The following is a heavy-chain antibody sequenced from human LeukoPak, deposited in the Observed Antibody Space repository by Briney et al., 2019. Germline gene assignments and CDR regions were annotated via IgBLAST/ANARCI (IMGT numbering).Heavy chain of an antibody. J-gene: IGHJ4*02. CDR1: GYTFTSYG. V-gene: IGHV1-18*01. CDR3: ARRQYYYDSSGYFLPGYFDY. CDR2: ISAYNGNT. Sequence: ASVKVSCKASGYTFTSYGISWVRQAPGQGLEWMGWISAYNGNTNYAQKLQGRVTMTTDTSTSTAYMELRSLRSDDTAVYYCARRQYYYDSSGYFLPGYFDYWGQGTLVTVSS. D-gene: IGHD3-22*01.